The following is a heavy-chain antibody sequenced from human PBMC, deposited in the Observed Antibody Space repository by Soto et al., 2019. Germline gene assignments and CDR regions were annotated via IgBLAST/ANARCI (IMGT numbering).Heavy chain of an antibody. V-gene: IGHV3-33*01. Sequence: GGSLRLSCAASGFTFSSYGMHWVRQAPGKGLEWVAVIWYDGSNKYYADSVKGRVTISRDNSKNTLYLQMNSLRTEDTAVYYCAREVVDIVATIETRPDFDYWGQGTLVTVSS. J-gene: IGHJ4*02. CDR1: GFTFSSYG. CDR3: AREVVDIVATIETRPDFDY. D-gene: IGHD5-12*01. CDR2: IWYDGSNK.